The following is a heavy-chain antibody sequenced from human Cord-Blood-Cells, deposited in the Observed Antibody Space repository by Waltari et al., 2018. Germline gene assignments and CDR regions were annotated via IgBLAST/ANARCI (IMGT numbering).Heavy chain of an antibody. Sequence: QVQLVQSGAEVKKPGASVKVSCKASGYTFTGYYMHWVRQAPGQGLGLIGWINPNSGGTNYAQTFQGWVTMTRDTSISTAYIELSRLRYDDTAVYYCARSGTANWFDPWGQGTLVTVSS. J-gene: IGHJ5*02. CDR2: INPNSGGT. D-gene: IGHD6-13*01. CDR3: ARSGTANWFDP. CDR1: GYTFTGYY. V-gene: IGHV1-2*04.